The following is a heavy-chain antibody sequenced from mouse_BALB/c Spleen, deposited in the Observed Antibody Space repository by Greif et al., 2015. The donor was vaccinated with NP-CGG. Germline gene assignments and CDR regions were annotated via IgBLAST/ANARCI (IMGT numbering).Heavy chain of an antibody. CDR2: INPNNGGT. J-gene: IGHJ3*01. Sequence: EVQLQQSGPELVKPGASVKISCKTSGYTFTEYTMRWVKQSHGKSLEWIGGINPNNGGTSYNQKFKGKATLTVDKSSSTAYMELRSLTSEDSAVCYCARAHYYGTAWFAYWGQGTLVTVSA. V-gene: IGHV1-18*01. CDR1: GYTFTEYT. D-gene: IGHD1-1*01. CDR3: ARAHYYGTAWFAY.